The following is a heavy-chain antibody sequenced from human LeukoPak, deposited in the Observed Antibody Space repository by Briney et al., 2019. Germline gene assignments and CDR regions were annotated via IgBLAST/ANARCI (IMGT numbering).Heavy chain of an antibody. CDR2: IWYDGSNK. Sequence: PGGSLRLSCAASGFIFSTYGMHWVRQAPGKGLEWVAIIWYDGSNKYYADSVKGRFTISRDNSKNTLYLQMNSPRAEDTAVYFCASSTVTTRGVSAFDLWGQGTLVTVSS. CDR1: GFIFSTYG. CDR3: ASSTVTTRGVSAFDL. D-gene: IGHD4-17*01. V-gene: IGHV3-33*01. J-gene: IGHJ3*01.